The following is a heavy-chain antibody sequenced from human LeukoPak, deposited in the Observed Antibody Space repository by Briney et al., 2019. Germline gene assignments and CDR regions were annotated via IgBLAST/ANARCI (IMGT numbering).Heavy chain of an antibody. CDR3: AVEYNSSPYAFDI. CDR2: IWYDGSNK. CDR1: GFTFSSYG. J-gene: IGHJ3*02. Sequence: GGSLRLSCAASGFTFSSYGMHWVRQAPGKWLEWVAVIWYDGSNKYYADSVKGRFTISRDNSKNTLYLQMNSLRVEDTAVYYCAVEYNSSPYAFDIWGQGTKVTVSS. V-gene: IGHV3-33*01. D-gene: IGHD2/OR15-2a*01.